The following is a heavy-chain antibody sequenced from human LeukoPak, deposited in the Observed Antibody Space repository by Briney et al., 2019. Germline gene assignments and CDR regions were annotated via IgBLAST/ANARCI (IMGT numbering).Heavy chain of an antibody. CDR2: ISSSSSYI. CDR3: ARESDTAMVPDY. Sequence: PGGSLRLSCAASGFTFSSYSMNWVRQAPGKGLEWVSSISSSSSYIYYADSVKGRFTISRDNAKNSLYLQMNSLRAEDTAVYYCARESDTAMVPDYWGQGTPVTVSS. CDR1: GFTFSSYS. D-gene: IGHD5-18*01. V-gene: IGHV3-21*01. J-gene: IGHJ4*02.